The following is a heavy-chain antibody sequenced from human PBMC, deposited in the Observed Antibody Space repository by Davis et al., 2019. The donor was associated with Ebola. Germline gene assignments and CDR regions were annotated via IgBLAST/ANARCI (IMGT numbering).Heavy chain of an antibody. CDR2: ISGSGSIT. J-gene: IGHJ3*02. CDR1: GFTFKTYA. D-gene: IGHD4-17*01. V-gene: IGHV3-23*01. CDR3: AKDRYDYGDFYDAFDT. Sequence: GESLKISCTVSGFTFKTYAMSWVRQAPGKGLEWVTGISGSGSITYYADTVRGRFTTSRDNSKNTVYLQMSSLRPEDTAVYYCAKDRYDYGDFYDAFDTWGQGTMVTVSS.